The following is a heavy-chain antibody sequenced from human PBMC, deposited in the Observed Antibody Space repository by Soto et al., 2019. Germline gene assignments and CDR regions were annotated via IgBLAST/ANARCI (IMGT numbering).Heavy chain of an antibody. CDR2: ISYDGSNK. Sequence: PGGSLRLSCAASGFTFSSYGMHWVRQAPGKGLEWVAVISYDGSNKYYADSVKGRFTISRDNSKNTLFLQMNSLRAEDSAVYFCAREDPNYRYGMDVWGQGTTVTVSS. CDR3: AREDPNYRYGMDV. J-gene: IGHJ6*02. CDR1: GFTFSSYG. V-gene: IGHV3-30*03.